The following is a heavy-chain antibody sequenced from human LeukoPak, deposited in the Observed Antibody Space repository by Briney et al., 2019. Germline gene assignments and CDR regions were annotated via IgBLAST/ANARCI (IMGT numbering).Heavy chain of an antibody. D-gene: IGHD2-8*01. V-gene: IGHV5-51*01. J-gene: IGHJ3*02. CDR2: IYPGDSDT. CDR1: GYSFSIYW. CDR3: ARRTKGAGNDAFDI. Sequence: PGESLKISCKGSGYSFSIYWIGWVRQMPGKGLEWMGIIYPGDSDTTYSPSFQGQVTFSADRSISTAYLQWSSLKPSDTAMYYCARRTKGAGNDAFDIWGQGTMVTVSS.